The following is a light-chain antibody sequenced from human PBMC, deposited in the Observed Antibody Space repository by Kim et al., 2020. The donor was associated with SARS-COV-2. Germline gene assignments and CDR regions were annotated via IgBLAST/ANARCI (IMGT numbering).Light chain of an antibody. Sequence: QSVLTQPPSASGTPGQRVTISCSGNSSNIGSNYVYWYQQVPGAAPKLLIYRSNQRPSGVPDRFSGSKSGTSASLAISGLRSEDEADYYCAAWDDSLSGWVLGGGTQLTVL. CDR3: AAWDDSLSGWV. CDR1: SSNIGSNY. J-gene: IGLJ3*02. V-gene: IGLV1-47*01. CDR2: RSN.